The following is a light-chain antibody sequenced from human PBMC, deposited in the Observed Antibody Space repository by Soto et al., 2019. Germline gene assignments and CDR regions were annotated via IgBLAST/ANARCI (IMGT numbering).Light chain of an antibody. CDR2: SAS. J-gene: IGKJ5*01. Sequence: DIQMTQSPSSLSASVGDRVTITCRASQDISVYLAWYQQKPGRVPKHLIYSASTLQSGVTSRFSGSGSGTDFTLTISSLQPEDVATYYCQKFNTAPLTFGQGTRLEIK. CDR3: QKFNTAPLT. CDR1: QDISVY. V-gene: IGKV1-27*01.